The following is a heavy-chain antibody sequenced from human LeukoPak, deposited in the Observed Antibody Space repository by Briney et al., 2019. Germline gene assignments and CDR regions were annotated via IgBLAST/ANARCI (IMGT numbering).Heavy chain of an antibody. Sequence: SETLSLTCTVSGGSLSRYYWSWVRQPPGKGLEGIGYIYYTGSSNYNPSLKSRVTILVHTSKNQFSLKLRSVTAADTAVYYCARSIESYHSFRLDWGPGTLVTVSS. J-gene: IGHJ4*02. CDR2: IYYTGSS. CDR3: ARSIESYHSFRLD. D-gene: IGHD1-26*01. CDR1: GGSLSRYY. V-gene: IGHV4-59*01.